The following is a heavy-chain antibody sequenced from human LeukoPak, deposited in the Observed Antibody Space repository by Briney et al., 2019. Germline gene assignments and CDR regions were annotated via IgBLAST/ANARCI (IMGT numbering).Heavy chain of an antibody. D-gene: IGHD3-16*01. V-gene: IGHV4-39*01. CDR2: IYYSGST. Sequence: SETLSLTCTVSGGSISSRSYYWGWTRQPPGKGLGWIGSIYYSGSTYYNPSPKSRVHISVDTSKNQFSLKLCSVPAADTAVYYCARGRDKGGRYFDYWGQGTLVTVSS. CDR1: GGSISSRSYY. J-gene: IGHJ4*02. CDR3: ARGRDKGGRYFDY.